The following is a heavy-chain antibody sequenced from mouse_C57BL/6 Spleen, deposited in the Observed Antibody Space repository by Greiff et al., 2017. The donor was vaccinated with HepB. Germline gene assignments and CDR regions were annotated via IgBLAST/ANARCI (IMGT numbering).Heavy chain of an antibody. D-gene: IGHD2-3*01. CDR3: ASDGYYRYFDV. V-gene: IGHV1-64*01. Sequence: QVQLQQSGAELVKPGASVKLSCKASGYTFTSYWMHWVKQRPGQGLEWIGMIHPNSGSTNYNEKFKSKATLTVDKSSSTAYMQLSSRTSEDSAVYYCASDGYYRYFDVWGTGTTVTVSS. CDR1: GYTFTSYW. CDR2: IHPNSGST. J-gene: IGHJ1*03.